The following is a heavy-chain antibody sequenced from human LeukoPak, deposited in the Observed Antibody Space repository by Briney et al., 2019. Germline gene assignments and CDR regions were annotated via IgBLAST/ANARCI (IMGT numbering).Heavy chain of an antibody. Sequence: GSLRLSCAASGFIFSNYALMWVRQAPGKGLEWVSSITGRGDETFYAYSVKGRFSLSRDNSKNMLYLQMYSLGAEDTAIYYCAKGAAAGLVDWFDPWGQGTLVTVSS. CDR2: ITGRGDET. V-gene: IGHV3-23*01. CDR1: GFIFSNYA. D-gene: IGHD6-13*01. J-gene: IGHJ5*02. CDR3: AKGAAAGLVDWFDP.